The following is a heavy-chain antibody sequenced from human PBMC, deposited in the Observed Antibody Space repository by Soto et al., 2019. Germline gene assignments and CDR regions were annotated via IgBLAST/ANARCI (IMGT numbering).Heavy chain of an antibody. V-gene: IGHV3-33*01. CDR3: ERDNSGGVVMDV. D-gene: IGHD3-16*01. CDR2: ISYDGSNK. Sequence: QVQLVESGGGVVQPGRSLRLSCAASGINLKPYGMHWVRQAPGKGLEWVAFISYDGSNKYYGDSVKGRFTISRDNSKNTLSLQMNSLRVEDTSVYYCERDNSGGVVMDVWGQGTTVTVSS. CDR1: GINLKPYG. J-gene: IGHJ6*01.